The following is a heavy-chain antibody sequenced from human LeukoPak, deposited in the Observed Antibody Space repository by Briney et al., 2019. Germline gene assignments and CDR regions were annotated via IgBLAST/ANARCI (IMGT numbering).Heavy chain of an antibody. J-gene: IGHJ4*02. D-gene: IGHD6-13*01. CDR1: GYTLTELS. Sequence: ASVKVSCKVSGYTLTELSMHWVRQAPGKVLEWMGGIDPEDGETIYAQKFQGRVTMTEDTSTDTAYMELSSLRSEDTAVYYCATLIYPGIAAAGSGYFDYWGQGTLVTVSS. CDR3: ATLIYPGIAAAGSGYFDY. V-gene: IGHV1-24*01. CDR2: IDPEDGET.